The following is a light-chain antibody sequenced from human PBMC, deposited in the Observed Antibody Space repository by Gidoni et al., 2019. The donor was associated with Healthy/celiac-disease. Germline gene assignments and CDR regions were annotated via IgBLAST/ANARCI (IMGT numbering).Light chain of an antibody. V-gene: IGKV3-20*01. CDR1: QSVSSSY. Sequence: EIVLTQSPGTLSLSPGERATLPCRASQSVSSSYLAWYQQKPGQAPRLLIYGASSRATGIPDRFSGSGSGTDFTLTISRLEPEDFAVYYCQHYGSLPLTFGPGTKMDIE. CDR3: QHYGSLPLT. CDR2: GAS. J-gene: IGKJ3*01.